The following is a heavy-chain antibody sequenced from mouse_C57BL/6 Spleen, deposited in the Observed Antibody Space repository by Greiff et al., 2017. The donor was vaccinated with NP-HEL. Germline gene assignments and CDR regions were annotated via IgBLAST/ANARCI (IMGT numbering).Heavy chain of an antibody. CDR3: ARALITTVVAYHFDY. J-gene: IGHJ2*01. CDR2: ISDGGSYT. V-gene: IGHV5-4*03. D-gene: IGHD1-1*01. CDR1: GFTFSSYA. Sequence: EVKLVESGGGLVKPGGSLKLSCAASGFTFSSYAMSWVRQTPEKRVEWVATISDGGSYTYYPDNVKGRFTISRDNAKNNLYLQMSHLKSEDTAMYYCARALITTVVAYHFDYWGQGTTLTVSS.